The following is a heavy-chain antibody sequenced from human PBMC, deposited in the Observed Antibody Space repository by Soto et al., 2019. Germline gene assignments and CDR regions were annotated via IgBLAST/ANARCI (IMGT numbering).Heavy chain of an antibody. CDR1: GFSFTAAW. CDR2: IKSKGSGETT. J-gene: IGHJ6*01. CDR3: SKQRGPSGSFDYGLEV. Sequence: QLVESGGGLVTPGKSVRLSCVGSGFSFTAAWRNWVRRAPGTGLEWVGRIKSKGSGETTDYSASVKGRFTISRDDSKNTVYLQMNSLKTEDTAVYYCSKQRGPSGSFDYGLEVWGQGRKVTV. D-gene: IGHD3-10*01. V-gene: IGHV3-15*07.